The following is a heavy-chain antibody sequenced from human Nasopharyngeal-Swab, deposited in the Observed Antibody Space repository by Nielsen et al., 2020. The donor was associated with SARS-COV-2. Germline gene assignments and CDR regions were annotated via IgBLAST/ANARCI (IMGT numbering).Heavy chain of an antibody. CDR3: ALPSAAYYYYGMDV. J-gene: IGHJ6*01. CDR2: MNPNSGIT. Sequence: WVRQAPGQGLEWMGWMNPNSGITGYAQKFQGRVTITRNTPISTAYMELSSLRSEDTAVYYCALPSAAYYYYGMDVWGKGPRSPSPQ. D-gene: IGHD2-2*01. V-gene: IGHV1-8*03.